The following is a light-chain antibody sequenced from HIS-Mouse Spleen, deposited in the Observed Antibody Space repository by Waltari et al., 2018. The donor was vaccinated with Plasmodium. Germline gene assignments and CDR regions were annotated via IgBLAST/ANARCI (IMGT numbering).Light chain of an antibody. V-gene: IGLV2-8*01. J-gene: IGLJ2*01. CDR2: EVS. CDR1: RMDVVGTNY. Sequence: QSALTQPPSPSGSPGQSVTIHCTGTRMDVVGTNYVSWYQQHPGKAPKRMIYEVSQRPSGVPVRFSGSKSCNTASLAVSGLQAEDEADYYCSSYAGSNNLVFGGWTKLTGL. CDR3: SSYAGSNNLV.